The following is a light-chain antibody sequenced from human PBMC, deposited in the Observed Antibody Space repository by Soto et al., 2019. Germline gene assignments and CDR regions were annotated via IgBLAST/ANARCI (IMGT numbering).Light chain of an antibody. J-gene: IGKJ5*01. CDR3: QQLNSYPIT. CDR2: AAS. CDR1: QGFNNY. Sequence: DIQLTQSPSFLSASVGDRVTITCRASQGFNNYLAWYQQKPGKAPKLLIYAASTLQSGVPSRFSGSGSGTEFTLTISSLQAEDFATYYCQQLNSYPITFGQGTRLEIK. V-gene: IGKV1-9*01.